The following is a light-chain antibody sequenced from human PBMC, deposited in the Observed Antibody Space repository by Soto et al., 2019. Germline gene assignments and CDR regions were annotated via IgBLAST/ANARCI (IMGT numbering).Light chain of an antibody. V-gene: IGKV3-11*01. CDR2: DAS. Sequence: EIVLPQSPATLSLSPGERATLSWRASQSVSSYLAWYQQKPGQAPRLLIYDASNRATGIPARFSGSGSGTDFTLTISSLEPEDFALYYCQQCYNWPQWTFGQGTKVDIK. CDR1: QSVSSY. J-gene: IGKJ1*01. CDR3: QQCYNWPQWT.